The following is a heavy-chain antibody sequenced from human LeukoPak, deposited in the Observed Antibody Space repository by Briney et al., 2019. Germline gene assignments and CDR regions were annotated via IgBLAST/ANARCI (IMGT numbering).Heavy chain of an antibody. CDR3: ARRVLDYGLFTGLNTFYGMDV. CDR1: GFTFSTFG. J-gene: IGHJ6*02. V-gene: IGHV3-21*01. Sequence: GGSLRLSCAASGFTFSTFGMNWVRQAPGKGLEWVSSISDTGDFIYYADSLRGRFTISRDNAKSSLYLQMHSLRAGDTAVYFCARRVLDYGLFTGLNTFYGMDVWGQGTTVTVSS. D-gene: IGHD4-17*01. CDR2: ISDTGDFI.